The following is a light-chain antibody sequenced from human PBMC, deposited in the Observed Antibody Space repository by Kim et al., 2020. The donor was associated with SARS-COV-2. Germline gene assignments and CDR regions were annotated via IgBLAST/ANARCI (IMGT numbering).Light chain of an antibody. CDR2: GAS. CDR3: QQYNTLYS. CDR1: QSIGRN. Sequence: LSVSPGERATLSCRASQSIGRNLAWYQQKPGQVPRLLIYGASTRAAGISARFSGIGSGTEFTLTISSLQSEDFAVYYCQQYNTLYSFGQGTKLEIK. J-gene: IGKJ2*03. V-gene: IGKV3D-15*01.